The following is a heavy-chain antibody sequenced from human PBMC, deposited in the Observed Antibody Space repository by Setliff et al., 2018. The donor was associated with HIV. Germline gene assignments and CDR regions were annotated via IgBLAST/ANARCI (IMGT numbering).Heavy chain of an antibody. CDR2: IYSSGST. CDR3: ARDVTYYYDSGGRDYYGMDV. Sequence: SETLSLTCTVPSGSIGSYYWSWIRQPPGKGLEWIGYIYSSGSTNYNPSLKSRVTISVDTSKNQFSLKLSSVTAADTAVYYCARDVTYYYDSGGRDYYGMDVWGQGTTVTVSS. D-gene: IGHD3-22*01. J-gene: IGHJ6*02. V-gene: IGHV4-59*01. CDR1: SGSIGSYY.